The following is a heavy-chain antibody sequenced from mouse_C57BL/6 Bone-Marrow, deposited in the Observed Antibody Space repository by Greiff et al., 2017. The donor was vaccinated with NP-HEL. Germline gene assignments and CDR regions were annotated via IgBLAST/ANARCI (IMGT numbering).Heavy chain of an antibody. Sequence: EVHLVESGGGLVKPGGSLKLSCAASGFTFSSYTMSWVRQTPEKRLEWVATISGGGGNTYYPDSVKGRFTISRDNAKNTLYLQMSSLRSEDTALYYCARPGDFDYWGQGTTLTVSS. CDR1: GFTFSSYT. V-gene: IGHV5-9*01. CDR3: ARPGDFDY. CDR2: ISGGGGNT. J-gene: IGHJ2*01.